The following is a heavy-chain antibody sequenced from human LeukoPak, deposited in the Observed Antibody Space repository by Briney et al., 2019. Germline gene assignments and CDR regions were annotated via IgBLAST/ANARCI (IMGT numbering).Heavy chain of an antibody. Sequence: GGSLRLSCVASGFTFRNYWMHWVRQAPGKGLVWVSRINIDGSTRYADSVEGRFTISRVNAKNTLYLQMNSLRAEDTAVYYCARAGGSGWFDPWGQGTLVTVSS. CDR2: INIDGST. CDR3: ARAGGSGWFDP. D-gene: IGHD3-10*01. CDR1: GFTFRNYW. V-gene: IGHV3-74*01. J-gene: IGHJ5*02.